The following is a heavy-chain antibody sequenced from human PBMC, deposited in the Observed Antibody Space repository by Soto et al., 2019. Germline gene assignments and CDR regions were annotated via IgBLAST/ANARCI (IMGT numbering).Heavy chain of an antibody. D-gene: IGHD3-10*01. Sequence: QVQLVQSGAEVKEPGDSVRVSCEASGYTFTAYYIHWVRQAPGQGLEWMGWINPKFGDTTYAQDFQGRVSMTRDMSISTGYMELSRQTSDDTAIYYCARNMDYYYGPGSGNGHRFWGQGTTVTVFS. CDR2: INPKFGDT. V-gene: IGHV1-2*02. CDR3: ARNMDYYYGPGSGNGHRF. CDR1: GYTFTAYY. J-gene: IGHJ6*02.